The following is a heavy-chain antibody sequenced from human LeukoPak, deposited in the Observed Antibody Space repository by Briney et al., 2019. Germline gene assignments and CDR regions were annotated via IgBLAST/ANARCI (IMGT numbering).Heavy chain of an antibody. D-gene: IGHD4-17*01. Sequence: GGSLRLSCAASGFTFSSYGMHWVRQAPGKGLEWVAVISYDGSNKYYADSVKGRFTISRDNSKNTLYLQMNSLRAEDTAVYYCAKDLLTTVTKTFYYYYGMDVWGQGTTVTVSS. CDR3: AKDLLTTVTKTFYYYYGMDV. J-gene: IGHJ6*02. CDR2: ISYDGSNK. CDR1: GFTFSSYG. V-gene: IGHV3-30*18.